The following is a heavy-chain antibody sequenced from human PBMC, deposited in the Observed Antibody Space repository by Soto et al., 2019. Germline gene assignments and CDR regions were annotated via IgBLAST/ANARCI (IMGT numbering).Heavy chain of an antibody. CDR1: GGSFSGYY. D-gene: IGHD6-13*01. CDR3: ARGLASVSSWLRAFDI. CDR2: INHSGST. J-gene: IGHJ3*02. V-gene: IGHV4-34*01. Sequence: QVQLQQWGAGLLKPSETLSLTCAVYGGSFSGYYWSWIRQPPGKGRGWIGEINHSGSTNTNPSLKSRVTISVDTSKNQFSLKLSSVTAADTAVYYCARGLASVSSWLRAFDIWGQGTMVTVSS.